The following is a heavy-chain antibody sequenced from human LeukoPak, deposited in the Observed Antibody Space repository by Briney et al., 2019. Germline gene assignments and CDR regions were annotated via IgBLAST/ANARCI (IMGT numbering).Heavy chain of an antibody. CDR1: GVTFSSFG. CDR3: ARDGVGLRFLEWLSRSYYYYGMDV. CDR2: IWYAGSNK. J-gene: IGHJ6*02. V-gene: IGHV3-33*01. Sequence: RSLGPSRAASGVTFSSFGMHGVRQAPGKGLERVAVIWYAGSNKYYADSVKGRFTISRDNSKNTLYLQMNSLRAEDTAVYYCARDGVGLRFLEWLSRSYYYYGMDVWGQGTTVTVSS. D-gene: IGHD3-3*01.